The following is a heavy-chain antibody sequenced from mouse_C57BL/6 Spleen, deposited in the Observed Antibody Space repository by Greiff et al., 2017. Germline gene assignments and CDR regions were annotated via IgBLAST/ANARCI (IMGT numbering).Heavy chain of an antibody. CDR2: IYPGDGET. D-gene: IGHD2-3*01. J-gene: IGHJ4*01. CDR3: ARSGGYSRGYAMDY. V-gene: IGHV1-80*01. Sequence: QVQLKQSGAELVKPGASVKISCKASGYAFSSYWMNWVKQRPGKGLEWIGQIYPGDGETNYNGKFKGKATLTADQSSSTAYMQLSSLTSEDSAVYVCARSGGYSRGYAMDYWGQGTSVTVSS. CDR1: GYAFSSYW.